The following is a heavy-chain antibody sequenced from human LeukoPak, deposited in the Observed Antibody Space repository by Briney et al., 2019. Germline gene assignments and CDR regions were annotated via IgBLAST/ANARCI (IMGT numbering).Heavy chain of an antibody. CDR1: EFTFGFYG. V-gene: IGHV3-30*02. CDR3: AREGAFDI. J-gene: IGHJ3*02. Sequence: GGSLRLSCAASEFTFGFYGMHWVRQAPGEGLEWVAFIRFDGSNKYYADSVKGRFTISRDNAKNSLYLQMNSLRAEDTALYYCAREGAFDIWGQGTMVTVSS. CDR2: IRFDGSNK.